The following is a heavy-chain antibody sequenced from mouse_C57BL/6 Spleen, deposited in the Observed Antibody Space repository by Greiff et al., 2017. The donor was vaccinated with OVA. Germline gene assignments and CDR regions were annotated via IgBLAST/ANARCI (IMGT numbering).Heavy chain of an antibody. CDR1: GFNIKDDY. D-gene: IGHD1-1*01. Sequence: VQLQQSGAELVRPGASVKLSCTASGFNIKDDYMHWVKQRPAQGLEWIGWLDHENGDNEYASKFQGKATITSDTSSNTAYLQLSSLTSEDTAVYYCTPFITTVVARNYWGQGTTLTVSS. CDR3: TPFITTVVARNY. J-gene: IGHJ2*01. V-gene: IGHV14-4*01. CDR2: LDHENGDN.